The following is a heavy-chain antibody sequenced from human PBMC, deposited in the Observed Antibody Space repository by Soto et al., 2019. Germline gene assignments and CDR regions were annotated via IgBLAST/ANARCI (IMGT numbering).Heavy chain of an antibody. D-gene: IGHD2-8*01. Sequence: GGSLRLSCAAPGFTFSSYGMHWVRQAPGKGLEWVAVIWYDRSNKYYADSVKGRFTISRDNSKNTLYLQMNSLRAEDTAVYYCARGYCTNGVCKYYYYYGMDVWGQGTTVTVSS. CDR3: ARGYCTNGVCKYYYYYGMDV. CDR1: GFTFSSYG. V-gene: IGHV3-33*01. CDR2: IWYDRSNK. J-gene: IGHJ6*02.